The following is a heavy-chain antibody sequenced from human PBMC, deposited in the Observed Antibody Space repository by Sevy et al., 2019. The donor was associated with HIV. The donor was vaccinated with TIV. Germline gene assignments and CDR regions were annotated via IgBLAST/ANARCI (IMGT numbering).Heavy chain of an antibody. J-gene: IGHJ3*01. D-gene: IGHD5-12*01. CDR1: GFTFTSYG. CDR2: ISFDEKYK. CDR3: AKVLEIESGYDYAFDF. V-gene: IGHV3-30*02. Sequence: GGSLRLSCAASGFTFTSYGIHWVRQAPGKGLECVAKISFDEKYKYYAESVKGRFTISRDISKKTVLLEMNSLRPDDTGDYDGAKVLEIESGYDYAFDFWGQGTMVTVSS.